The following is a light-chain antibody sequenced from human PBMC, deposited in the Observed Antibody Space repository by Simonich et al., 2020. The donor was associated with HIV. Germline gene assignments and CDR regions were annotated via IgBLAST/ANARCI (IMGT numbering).Light chain of an antibody. CDR1: SSAVGVYNY. V-gene: IGLV2-14*03. CDR2: DVS. Sequence: QSALTQPASVSGSPGQSLTISCTGTSSAVGVYNYVSWYQQHPVKAPKLMIYDVSKRPTGVSTRFSGSKSGNTASLTISRVRAEDEADYYCSSYTGISTVVFGGGTKLTVL. J-gene: IGLJ2*01. CDR3: SSYTGISTVV.